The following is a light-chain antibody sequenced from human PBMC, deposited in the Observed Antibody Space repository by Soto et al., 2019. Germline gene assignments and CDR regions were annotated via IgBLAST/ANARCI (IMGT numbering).Light chain of an antibody. J-gene: IGLJ1*01. CDR2: GNT. V-gene: IGLV1-40*01. CDR1: SSNIGAGSD. CDR3: QTYDSSLSGIYV. Sequence: QSVLTQPPSISGAPGQRVTISCTGSSSNIGAGSDVHWYHQLPGTAPKLLLYGNTNRPAGVPDRFSGSKSGTSASLAIAGLQTEYEGDYYCQTYDSSLSGIYVSGTGTKVTVL.